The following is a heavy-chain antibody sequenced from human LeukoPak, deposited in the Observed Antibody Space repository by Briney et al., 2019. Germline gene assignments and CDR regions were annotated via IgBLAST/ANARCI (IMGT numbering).Heavy chain of an antibody. CDR1: GYTFTGYY. Sequence: GASVKVSCKASGYTFTGYYVNWVRQAPGQGLEWMGWINPNSGDTNYAQKFQGRVTMTRDTSISTAYMELSRLTSDDTAVYYCAREAPYSSGWGNFDYWGQGTLVTVSS. J-gene: IGHJ4*02. CDR2: INPNSGDT. CDR3: AREAPYSSGWGNFDY. V-gene: IGHV1-2*02. D-gene: IGHD6-19*01.